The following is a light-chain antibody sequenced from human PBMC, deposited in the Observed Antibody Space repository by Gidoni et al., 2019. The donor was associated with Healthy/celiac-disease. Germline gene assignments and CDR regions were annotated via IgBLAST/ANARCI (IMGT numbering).Light chain of an antibody. Sequence: EIVLTQSPATLSLSPGERATLSCRASQCVSSYLAWYQQKPGQAPRLLIYDASNRATGIPARFSGSGSGTDFTLTISSLQPEDFAVYYCQQRSNWHLTFGGGTKVEIK. CDR2: DAS. CDR1: QCVSSY. J-gene: IGKJ4*01. V-gene: IGKV3-11*01. CDR3: QQRSNWHLT.